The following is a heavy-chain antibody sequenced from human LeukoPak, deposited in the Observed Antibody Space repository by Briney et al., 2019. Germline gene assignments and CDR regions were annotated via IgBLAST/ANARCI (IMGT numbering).Heavy chain of an antibody. V-gene: IGHV3-23*01. CDR3: ARDDAFDI. Sequence: GGSLRLSCAASGFTFSSYAMSWVRQAPGKGLEWVSAITGSGGSTYYADSVKGRFTISRDNSKNTLYLQMNSLRGEDAAVYYCARDDAFDIWGQGTMVTVSS. CDR1: GFTFSSYA. J-gene: IGHJ3*02. CDR2: ITGSGGST.